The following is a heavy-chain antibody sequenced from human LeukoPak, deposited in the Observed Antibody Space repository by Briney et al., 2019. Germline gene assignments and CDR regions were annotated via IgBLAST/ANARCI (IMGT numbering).Heavy chain of an antibody. CDR1: GFTFSSYS. D-gene: IGHD5-18*01. CDR3: ARDSPLDTAMRA. V-gene: IGHV3-21*01. Sequence: PGGSLRLSCAASGFTFSSYSMNWVRQAPGKGLEWVSSISSSSSYIYYADSVKGRFTISRDNAKNSLYLQMNSLRAEDTAVYYCARDSPLDTAMRAWGQGTLVTVSS. CDR2: ISSSSSYI. J-gene: IGHJ5*02.